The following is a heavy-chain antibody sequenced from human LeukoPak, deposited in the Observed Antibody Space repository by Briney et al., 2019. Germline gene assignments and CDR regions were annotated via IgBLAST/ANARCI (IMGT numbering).Heavy chain of an antibody. CDR2: TNPSGGST. CDR1: GYTFTSYY. Sequence: ASVKVSCKASGYTFTSYYMHWVRQAPGQGLEWMGITNPSGGSTSYAQKFQGRVTMTRDMSTSTVYMELSSLRSEDTAVYYCARDQAYSGYDDSPYYFDYWGQGTLVTVSS. J-gene: IGHJ4*02. CDR3: ARDQAYSGYDDSPYYFDY. V-gene: IGHV1-46*01. D-gene: IGHD5-12*01.